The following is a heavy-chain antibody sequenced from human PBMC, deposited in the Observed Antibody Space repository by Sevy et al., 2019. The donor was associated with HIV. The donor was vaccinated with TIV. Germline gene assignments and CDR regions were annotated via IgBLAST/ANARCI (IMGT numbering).Heavy chain of an antibody. CDR3: ASERITIFGVVIPNWFDP. V-gene: IGHV3-7*01. D-gene: IGHD3-3*01. CDR2: IKQDGSEK. Sequence: GGSLRLSCAASGFTFSSYWMSWVRQAPGKGLEWVANIKQDGSEKYYVDSVKGRFTISRDNAKNSLYLQMNSLRAEDTALYYCASERITIFGVVIPNWFDPWGQGNLVTVSS. CDR1: GFTFSSYW. J-gene: IGHJ5*02.